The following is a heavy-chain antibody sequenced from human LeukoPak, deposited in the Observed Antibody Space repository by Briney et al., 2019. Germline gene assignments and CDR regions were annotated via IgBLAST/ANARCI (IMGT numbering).Heavy chain of an antibody. CDR2: INHSGST. Sequence: SETLSLTCAVYGGSFSGYYWSWIRQPPGKGLEWIGEINHSGSTNYNPSLKSRVTISVDTSKNQFSLKLSSVTAADTAVYYCARGCYFVFDYWGQGTLVTVSS. CDR1: GGSFSGYY. J-gene: IGHJ4*02. V-gene: IGHV4-34*01. CDR3: ARGCYFVFDY. D-gene: IGHD2-21*02.